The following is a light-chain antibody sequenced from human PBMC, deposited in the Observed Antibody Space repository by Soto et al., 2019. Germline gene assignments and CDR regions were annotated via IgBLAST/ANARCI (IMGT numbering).Light chain of an antibody. V-gene: IGKV1-5*01. CDR2: EAS. J-gene: IGKJ4*01. Sequence: QAQSIFLVTLGDRVSKSCRASQSISSCLAWYQQKPGKAPKILIYEASSLESGVPSRFSGSGSGTDFTLTISCLQPEDFATYYCQQYYSYPLTFGRGTKVAIK. CDR3: QQYYSYPLT. CDR1: QSISSC.